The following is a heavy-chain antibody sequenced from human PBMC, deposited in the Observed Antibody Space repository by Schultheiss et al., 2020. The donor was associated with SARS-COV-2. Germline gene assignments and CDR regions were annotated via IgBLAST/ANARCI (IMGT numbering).Heavy chain of an antibody. CDR2: IYTSGST. D-gene: IGHD3-10*01. V-gene: IGHV4-4*08. Sequence: SQTLSLTCTVSGGSISSYYWSWIRQPPGKGLEWIGRIYTSGSTNYNPSLKSRVTISVDTSKNQFSLKLSSVTAADTAVYYCARVGTAEYYFDYWGQGTLVTVSS. CDR3: ARVGTAEYYFDY. CDR1: GGSISSYY. J-gene: IGHJ4*02.